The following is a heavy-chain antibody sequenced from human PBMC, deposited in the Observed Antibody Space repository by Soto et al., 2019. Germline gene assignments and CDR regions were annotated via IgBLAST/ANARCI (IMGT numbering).Heavy chain of an antibody. CDR2: IYYSGST. V-gene: IGHV4-59*01. CDR1: GGSISSYY. Sequence: PSETLSLTCTVSGGSISSYYWSWIRQPPGKGLEWIGYIYYSGSTYYNPSLKSRVTISVDTSKNQCSLNLSSVTAADTAVYYCARLPHPMTTVTTPRGYYYGMEVWGQGTTVTVSS. CDR3: ARLPHPMTTVTTPRGYYYGMEV. J-gene: IGHJ6*02. D-gene: IGHD4-4*01.